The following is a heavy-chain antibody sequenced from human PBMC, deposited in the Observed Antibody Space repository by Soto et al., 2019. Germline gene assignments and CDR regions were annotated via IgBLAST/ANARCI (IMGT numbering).Heavy chain of an antibody. CDR3: ARRSQTHFDY. V-gene: IGHV3-21*01. CDR2: ISSSSTYI. J-gene: IGHJ4*02. Sequence: GGSLRLSCAASGFTFSSYNMNWVRQAPGKGLEWVSSISSSSTYIYYAASMTGRFTTSRDNARNSLYLQMNSLRAEDTAVYYCARRSQTHFDYWGQGTLVTVSS. CDR1: GFTFSSYN.